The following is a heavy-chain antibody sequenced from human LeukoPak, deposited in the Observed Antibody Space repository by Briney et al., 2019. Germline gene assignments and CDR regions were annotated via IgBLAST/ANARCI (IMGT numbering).Heavy chain of an antibody. CDR3: ARDGEYSNSWYDFDY. CDR2: ISSSSSYI. J-gene: IGHJ4*02. CDR1: GFTFSSYS. Sequence: GGSLRLSCAASGFTFSSYSMNWVRQAPGKGLEWVSSISSSSSYIYYADSVKGRFTISRDTAKNSLYLQMNSLRAEDTAVYYCARDGEYSNSWYDFDYWGQGTLVTVSS. V-gene: IGHV3-21*01. D-gene: IGHD6-13*01.